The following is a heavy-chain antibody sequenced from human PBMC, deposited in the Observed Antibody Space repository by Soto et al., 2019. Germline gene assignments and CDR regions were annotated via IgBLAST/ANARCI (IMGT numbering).Heavy chain of an antibody. CDR1: GGSFSGYY. Sequence: QVQLQQWGAGLLKPSETLSLTCAVYGGSFSGYYWSWIRQPPGKGLEWIGEINHSGSTNYNPSLKSRVTISVDTSKNQFSLKLSSVTAADTAVYYCARGPQIVGATRPRNFDYWGQGTLVTVSS. J-gene: IGHJ4*02. V-gene: IGHV4-34*01. CDR3: ARGPQIVGATRPRNFDY. D-gene: IGHD1-26*01. CDR2: INHSGST.